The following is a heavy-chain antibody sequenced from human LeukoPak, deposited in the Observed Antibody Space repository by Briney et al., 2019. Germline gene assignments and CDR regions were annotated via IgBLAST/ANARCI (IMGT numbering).Heavy chain of an antibody. CDR2: IWYDGSNK. CDR1: GFTFSSYG. CDR3: ARNGGNDPFDC. Sequence: GGSLRLSCAASGFTFSSYGMHWVRQAPGKGLEWVAIIWYDGSNKYYADSVKGRFTISRDNSKNTLFLQMNSLRAEDTAVYYCARNGGNDPFDCWGQGTLVTVSS. V-gene: IGHV3-33*01. J-gene: IGHJ4*02. D-gene: IGHD4-23*01.